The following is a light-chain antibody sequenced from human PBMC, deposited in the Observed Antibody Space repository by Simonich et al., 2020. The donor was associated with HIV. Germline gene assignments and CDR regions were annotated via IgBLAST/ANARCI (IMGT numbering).Light chain of an antibody. J-gene: IGKJ2*01. V-gene: IGKV3-20*01. Sequence: EIVITQSPATLSVSPGERAPLSCRTSQSISSNLAWYQRKPGQAPRLLIYGASNRATAIPARFSGSGSGTDFTLTISRLEPQDFAVYYCQQYGSSPYTFGQGTKLEIK. CDR3: QQYGSSPYT. CDR2: GAS. CDR1: QSISSN.